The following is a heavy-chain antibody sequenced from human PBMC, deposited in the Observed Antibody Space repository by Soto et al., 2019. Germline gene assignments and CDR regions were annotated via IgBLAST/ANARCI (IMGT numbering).Heavy chain of an antibody. J-gene: IGHJ4*01. CDR2: INADNGNT. CDR3: ARALQAYDFWSGYPTISAY. Sequence: PSVKISSKTSGYSSSSQALHLLLQAPGQGLEWMGWINADNGNTKYSQKLQGRVTMTTDTSASTAYMELRSLRSDDTAVYYCARALQAYDFWSGYPTISAYWGNGTLVPVSS. V-gene: IGHV1-3*01. D-gene: IGHD3-3*01. CDR1: GYSSSSQA.